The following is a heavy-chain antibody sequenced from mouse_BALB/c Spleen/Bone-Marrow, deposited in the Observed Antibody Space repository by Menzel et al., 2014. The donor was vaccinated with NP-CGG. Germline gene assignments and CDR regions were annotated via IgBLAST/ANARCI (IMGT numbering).Heavy chain of an antibody. J-gene: IGHJ4*01. CDR1: GYTFTSYW. Sequence: VQLQQSGAELAKPGASVKMSCKASGYTFTSYWMHWVKQRPGQGLEWIGYINPSTGYTDYNQKFNDKATLTADKSSSTAYMQLSSLTSKDSAVYYCASGNPLYAMDYWGQGTSVTVSS. CDR2: INPSTGYT. D-gene: IGHD2-1*01. V-gene: IGHV1-7*01. CDR3: ASGNPLYAMDY.